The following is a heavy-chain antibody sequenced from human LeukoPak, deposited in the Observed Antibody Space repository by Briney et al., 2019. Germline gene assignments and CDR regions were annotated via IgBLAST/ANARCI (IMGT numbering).Heavy chain of an antibody. D-gene: IGHD2-2*01. J-gene: IGHJ4*02. CDR2: INHSGST. CDR1: GGSFSGYY. Sequence: SETLSLTCAVYGGSFSGYYWSWIRQPPGKGLEWIGEINHSGSTNYIPSLKSRVTVSVDTSRNQFSLKLNSVTAADTAVYYCARRGDIVVVPTTLDGHDYWGQGTLVTVSS. CDR3: ARRGDIVVVPTTLDGHDY. V-gene: IGHV4-34*01.